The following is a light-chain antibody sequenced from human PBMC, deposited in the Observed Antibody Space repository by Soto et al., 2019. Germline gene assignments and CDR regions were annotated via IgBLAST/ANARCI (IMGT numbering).Light chain of an antibody. J-gene: IGLJ3*02. CDR1: SGSVSSGHY. CDR2: STN. Sequence: QTVVTQEPPFSVSPGGTVTLTCGLSSGSVSSGHYPSWYQQTPGQAPRTLIYSTNTRSSGVPDRFSGSILGSKAALTITGAQADDESDYYCVLYMGSGIWVFGGGTKLTFL. CDR3: VLYMGSGIWV. V-gene: IGLV8-61*01.